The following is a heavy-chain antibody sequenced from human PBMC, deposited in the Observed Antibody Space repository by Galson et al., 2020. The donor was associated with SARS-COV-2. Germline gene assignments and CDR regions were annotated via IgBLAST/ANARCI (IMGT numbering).Heavy chain of an antibody. Sequence: GESLKISCAASGFTFSSYSMNWVRQAPGKGLEWVSSISGSSAYTYYADSLKGRFTISRDNAKNSVYLQMNSLRAEDTAVYYCARESSDPPPYNWFDPWGQGTLVTVSS. CDR2: ISGSSAYT. J-gene: IGHJ5*02. CDR3: ARESSDPPPYNWFDP. V-gene: IGHV3-21*01. CDR1: GFTFSSYS.